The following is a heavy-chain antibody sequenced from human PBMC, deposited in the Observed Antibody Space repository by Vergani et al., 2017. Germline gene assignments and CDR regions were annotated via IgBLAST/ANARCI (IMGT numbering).Heavy chain of an antibody. CDR1: GGSISSGDYY. D-gene: IGHD6-19*01. CDR3: ARDIGSGWYWYFDL. CDR2: MYYSGST. V-gene: IGHV4-30-4*01. Sequence: QVQLQESGPGLVKPSQTLSLTCIVSGGSISSGDYYWTWIRQPPGKGLEWIGCMYYSGSTYYNPSLKSRVTISVDTSKNQFSLKLSSVTAADTAVYYCARDIGSGWYWYFDLWGRGTLVTVSS. J-gene: IGHJ2*01.